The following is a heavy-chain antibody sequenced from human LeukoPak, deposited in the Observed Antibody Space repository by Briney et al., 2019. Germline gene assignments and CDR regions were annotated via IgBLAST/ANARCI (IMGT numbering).Heavy chain of an antibody. V-gene: IGHV1-2*02. Sequence: ASVKVSCKASGYTFTSYEINWVRQAPGQGLEWRGWINPNSGGTNYAHKCQGRVTMTRDTSIRTAYMERSRLRSEETAVYYCAVWEYYDILTGYSNFSYFDYWGQGTLVTVSS. D-gene: IGHD3-9*01. CDR3: AVWEYYDILTGYSNFSYFDY. J-gene: IGHJ4*02. CDR1: GYTFTSYE. CDR2: INPNSGGT.